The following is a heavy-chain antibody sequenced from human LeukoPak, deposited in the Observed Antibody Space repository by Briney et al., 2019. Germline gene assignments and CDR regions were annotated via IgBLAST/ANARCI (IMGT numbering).Heavy chain of an antibody. CDR2: IWYDGSNK. Sequence: GRSLRLSCAASGFTFSSYGMHWVRQAPGKGLEWVAVIWYDGSNKYYADSVKGRFTISRDNSKNTLYLQMNSLRAEDTAVYYCARVADYGSGSPSGFDYWGQGTLVTVSS. CDR1: GFTFSSYG. J-gene: IGHJ4*02. CDR3: ARVADYGSGSPSGFDY. V-gene: IGHV3-33*01. D-gene: IGHD3-10*01.